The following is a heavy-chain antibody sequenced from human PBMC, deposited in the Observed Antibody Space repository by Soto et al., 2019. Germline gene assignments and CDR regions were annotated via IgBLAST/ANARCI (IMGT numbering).Heavy chain of an antibody. CDR1: GVSIKSDYY. V-gene: IGHV4-30-4*01. J-gene: IGHJ6*02. Sequence: TLSLTCTVSGVSIKSDYYWAWVRQPPGGGLQWMGYKYYSGATDSDPSLEARVSFSVDTSKNQFFLNLTSVTVADTAVYYCARGRPNYFYYGLDVWGPGSRSPSP. CDR3: ARGRPNYFYYGLDV. CDR2: KYYSGAT.